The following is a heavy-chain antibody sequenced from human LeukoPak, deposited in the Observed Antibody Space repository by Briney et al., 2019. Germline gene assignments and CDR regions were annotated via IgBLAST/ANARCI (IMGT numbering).Heavy chain of an antibody. CDR3: ARGGGSGSYRFDY. J-gene: IGHJ4*02. Sequence: ASVTVSCKASGYTFTSYYMHWVRQAPGQGLEWMGLINPTGGSTDYAQKFQGRVTMTRDMSTRTDYMELRSLRSDDTAVYYCARGGGSGSYRFDYWGQGTLATVSS. CDR2: INPTGGST. CDR1: GYTFTSYY. D-gene: IGHD3-10*01. V-gene: IGHV1-46*01.